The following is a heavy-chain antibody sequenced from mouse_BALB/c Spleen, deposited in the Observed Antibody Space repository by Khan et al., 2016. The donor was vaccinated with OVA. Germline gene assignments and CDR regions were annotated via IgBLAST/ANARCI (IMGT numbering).Heavy chain of an antibody. V-gene: IGHV4-1*02. CDR1: GFDFSRYW. D-gene: IGHD2-2*01. Sequence: EVQLVESGGGLVQPGGSLKLSCAASGFDFSRYWMSWVRLAPGKGLEWIGEINPDSSTINYTPSLKDKFIISRDNAKNTLYLQMSKVRSEDTALYYCARGLRRYYYAMDYWGQGTSVTVSS. CDR3: ARGLRRYYYAMDY. J-gene: IGHJ4*01. CDR2: INPDSSTI.